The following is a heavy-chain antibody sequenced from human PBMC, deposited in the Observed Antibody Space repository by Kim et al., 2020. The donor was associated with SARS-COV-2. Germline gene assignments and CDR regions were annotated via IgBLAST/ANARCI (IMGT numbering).Heavy chain of an antibody. V-gene: IGHV3-7*04. CDR1: GFTFSSYW. CDR3: ARAWELPHDAFDI. CDR2: IKQDGSEK. J-gene: IGHJ3*02. Sequence: GGSLRLSCAASGFTFSSYWMSWVRQAPGKGLEWVANIKQDGSEKYYVDSVKGRFTISRDNAKNSLYLQMNSLRAEDTAVYYCARAWELPHDAFDIWGQGTMVTVSS. D-gene: IGHD1-26*01.